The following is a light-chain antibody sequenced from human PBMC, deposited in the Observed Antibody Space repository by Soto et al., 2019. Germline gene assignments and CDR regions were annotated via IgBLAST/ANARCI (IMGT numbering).Light chain of an antibody. J-gene: IGLJ3*02. CDR1: SSDVGSYNL. V-gene: IGLV2-23*02. CDR3: CSYAGSSPWV. Sequence: QSALTQPASVSGSPGQSITISCTGTSSDVGSYNLVSWYQQHPGKAPKLMIYEVIKRPSGVSNLFSGSKSGNTASLTISGLQAEDEADYYCCSYAGSSPWVFGGGTKLTVL. CDR2: EVI.